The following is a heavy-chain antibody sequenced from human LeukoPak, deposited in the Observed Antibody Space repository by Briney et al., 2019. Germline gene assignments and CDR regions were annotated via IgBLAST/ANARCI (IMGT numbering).Heavy chain of an antibody. V-gene: IGHV4-59*01. CDR2: IYYSGST. CDR1: GGSISSYY. Sequence: SETLSLTCTVSGGSISSYYWSWIRQPPGKGLEWIGYIYYSGSTNYNPCLESRVTISVDTSKNQFSLKLSSVTAADTAVYYCARAGGVWFDPWGQGTLVTVSS. D-gene: IGHD3-3*01. CDR3: ARAGGVWFDP. J-gene: IGHJ5*02.